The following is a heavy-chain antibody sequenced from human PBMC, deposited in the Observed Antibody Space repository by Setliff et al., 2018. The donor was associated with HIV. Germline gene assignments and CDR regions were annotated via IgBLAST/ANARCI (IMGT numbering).Heavy chain of an antibody. CDR2: VVPTIHEA. J-gene: IGHJ1*01. V-gene: IGHV1-69*13. D-gene: IGHD3-22*01. Sequence: SVKVSCKASGVTFNYSFITWVRQAPGQGLEWMGGVVPTIHEATYAQKFQGRVTITADESATTVYMEMSGLTSEDTAIYYCARGADASGYFYREYFQHWGQGTLVTVSP. CDR1: GVTFNYSF. CDR3: ARGADASGYFYREYFQH.